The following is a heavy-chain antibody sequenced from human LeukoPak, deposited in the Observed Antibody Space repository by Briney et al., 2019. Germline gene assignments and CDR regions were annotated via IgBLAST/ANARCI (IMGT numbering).Heavy chain of an antibody. V-gene: IGHV3-48*03. CDR3: ARDFSWELQGEVY. D-gene: IGHD1-26*01. CDR2: ISSSGSTI. Sequence: GGSLRLSCAASGFTFSSYEMNWVRQAPGKGLEWVSYISSSGSTIYYAVSVKGRFTISRDNAKNSLYLQMNSLRAEDTAVYYCARDFSWELQGEVYWGQGTLVTVSS. J-gene: IGHJ4*02. CDR1: GFTFSSYE.